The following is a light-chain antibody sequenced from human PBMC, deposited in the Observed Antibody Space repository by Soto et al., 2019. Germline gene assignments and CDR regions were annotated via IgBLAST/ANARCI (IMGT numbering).Light chain of an antibody. J-gene: IGLJ2*01. V-gene: IGLV2-11*01. CDR3: CSYAGYYTLL. CDR2: GVT. Sequence: QPALTQPRSLSGSPGQSVTISCTRTTNDIGAYNYVSWYQHHPGKAPKLIIYGVTKRPSGVPERYSGSKSGSTASLTTSGLQDEDEADYYCCSYAGYYTLLFGGGTKVTVL. CDR1: TNDIGAYNY.